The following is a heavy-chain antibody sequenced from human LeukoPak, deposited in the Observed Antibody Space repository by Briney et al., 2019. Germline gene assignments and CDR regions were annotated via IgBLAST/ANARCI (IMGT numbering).Heavy chain of an antibody. D-gene: IGHD3-10*01. CDR1: GYSFTTYA. CDR2: INTNTGNP. V-gene: IGHV7-4-1*02. CDR3: AREAGLVRRYDAFEI. Sequence: ASVKVSCKASGYSFTTYAIHWVRQAPGQGPEWMGWINTNTGNPTYAQGLTGRFVFYLDTSVSAAYLQINSLQAEDTAVYYCAREAGLVRRYDAFEIWGQGTMVSVSS. J-gene: IGHJ3*02.